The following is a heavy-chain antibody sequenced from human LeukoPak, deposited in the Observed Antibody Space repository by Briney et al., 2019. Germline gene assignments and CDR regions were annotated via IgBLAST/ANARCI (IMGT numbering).Heavy chain of an antibody. CDR2: IKSKTDGGTT. V-gene: IGHV3-15*01. Sequence: GRSLRLSCAASGFTFSSYGMHWVRQAPGKGLEWVGRIKSKTDGGTTDYAAPVKGRFTISRDDSKNTLYLQMNSLKTEDTAVYYCTTAVGGYSYVWGQGTLVTVSS. CDR3: TTAVGGYSYV. J-gene: IGHJ4*02. CDR1: GFTFSSYG. D-gene: IGHD5-18*01.